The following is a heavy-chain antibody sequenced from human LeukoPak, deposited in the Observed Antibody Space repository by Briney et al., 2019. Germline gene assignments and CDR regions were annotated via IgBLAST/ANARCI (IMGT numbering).Heavy chain of an antibody. CDR1: GFTFSSYG. J-gene: IGHJ3*02. CDR2: TSYDGSNK. V-gene: IGHV3-30*18. D-gene: IGHD6-19*01. CDR3: AKGSGAGDAFDI. Sequence: SGGSLRLSCAASGFTFSSYGMHWVRQAPGKGLEWVAITSYDGSNKYHADSVEGRFTISRDNAKNTLYLQMNSLRAEDTAVYYCAKGSGAGDAFDIWGQGTMVTVSS.